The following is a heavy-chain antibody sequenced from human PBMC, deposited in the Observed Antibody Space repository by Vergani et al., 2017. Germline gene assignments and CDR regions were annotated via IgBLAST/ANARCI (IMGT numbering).Heavy chain of an antibody. CDR1: GGSFSGYY. V-gene: IGHV4-34*01. J-gene: IGHJ4*02. Sequence: QVQLQQWGAGLLKPSETLSLTCAVYGGSFSGYYWSWIRQPPGKGLEWIGEINHSGSTNYNPSLKSRVTISVDTSKNQFSLKLSSVTAADTAVYYCAAGYSSGWDVDYWGQGTLVTVSS. CDR3: AAGYSSGWDVDY. D-gene: IGHD6-19*01. CDR2: INHSGST.